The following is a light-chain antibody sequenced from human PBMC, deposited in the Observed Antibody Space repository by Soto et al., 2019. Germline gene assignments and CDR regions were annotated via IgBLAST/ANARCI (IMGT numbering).Light chain of an antibody. CDR3: QQYGFSPIS. CDR2: GAS. Sequence: EIVLKQSPGTLSLSPGQRATLSCRASESISRDYLAWYQQRLGQAPRLLIYGASSGATGVPDRFSGSGSGPEYTLTITRLEPEDFAVYSCQQYGFSPISFGQGTRLEIK. J-gene: IGKJ5*01. V-gene: IGKV3-20*01. CDR1: ESISRDY.